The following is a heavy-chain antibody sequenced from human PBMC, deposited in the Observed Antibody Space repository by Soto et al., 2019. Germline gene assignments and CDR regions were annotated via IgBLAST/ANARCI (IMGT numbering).Heavy chain of an antibody. Sequence: GGSLRLSCAASGFTFSSFAMSWVRQAPGKGLEWLSGITFSGAYTYYAESVKGRFTISRDNSKNTLFLEMNSLRAEDTALYYRAKLGTVGVFENWGQGAQVTVSS. CDR2: ITFSGAYT. CDR3: AKLGTVGVFEN. V-gene: IGHV3-23*01. CDR1: GFTFSSFA. J-gene: IGHJ4*02. D-gene: IGHD1-26*01.